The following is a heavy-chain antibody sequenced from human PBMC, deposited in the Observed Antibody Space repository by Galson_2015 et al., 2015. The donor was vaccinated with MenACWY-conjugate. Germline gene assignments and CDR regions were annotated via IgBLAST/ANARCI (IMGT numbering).Heavy chain of an antibody. J-gene: IGHJ4*02. D-gene: IGHD2-8*02. CDR3: ARGLSGSGYFDY. CDR2: SRHKGYTT. Sequence: SLSLSCAASGFTFSDHYLDWVRQAPGKGLEWLGRSRHKGYTTKDDASVEGRFNISRDDSKNSLYLQMDNPKTEYTAVYYCARGLSGSGYFDYWGQGTLVTVSS. CDR1: GFTFSDHY. V-gene: IGHV3-72*01.